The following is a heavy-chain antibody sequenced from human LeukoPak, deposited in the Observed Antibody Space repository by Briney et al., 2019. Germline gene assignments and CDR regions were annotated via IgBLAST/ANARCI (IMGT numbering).Heavy chain of an antibody. J-gene: IGHJ4*02. CDR1: GYTFTSYG. CDR2: ISAYNGNT. V-gene: IGHV1-18*01. CDR3: ARDRGSDFDY. Sequence: ASVKVSCKASGYTFTSYGITWVRQAPGQGLEWMGWISAYNGNTNYAEKLQGRVTMTTDTSTGTAYMELRSLRSDDTAVYYCARDRGSDFDYWGQGTLVTVSS. D-gene: IGHD3-10*01.